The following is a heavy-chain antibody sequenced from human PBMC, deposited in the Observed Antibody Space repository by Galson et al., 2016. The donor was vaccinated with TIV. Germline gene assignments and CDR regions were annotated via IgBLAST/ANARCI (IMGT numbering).Heavy chain of an antibody. D-gene: IGHD4-17*01. Sequence: SLRLSCAASGFSISSNYMNWVRQAPGKGLEWVSFTYGGGGTDYADSVRGRFTISRDDSKNTLYLQMNSLRTEDTAVYYCARDRLLSMTPVTTGYGMDVWGQGTTVTVSS. CDR2: TYGGGGT. CDR1: GFSISSNY. V-gene: IGHV3-66*02. CDR3: ARDRLLSMTPVTTGYGMDV. J-gene: IGHJ6*02.